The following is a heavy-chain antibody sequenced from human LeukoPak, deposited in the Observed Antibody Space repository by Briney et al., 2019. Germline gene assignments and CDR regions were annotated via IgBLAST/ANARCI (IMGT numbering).Heavy chain of an antibody. CDR3: ASGRGGYYTSNYYYYMDV. CDR1: GGSISSYY. D-gene: IGHD3-3*01. CDR2: IYYSGST. V-gene: IGHV4-39*07. J-gene: IGHJ6*03. Sequence: SETLSLTCTVSGGSISSYYWGWIRQPPGKGLEWIGSIYYSGSTYYNPSLKSRVTISVDTSKNQFSLKLSSVTAADTAVYYCASGRGGYYTSNYYYYMDVWGKGTTVTVSS.